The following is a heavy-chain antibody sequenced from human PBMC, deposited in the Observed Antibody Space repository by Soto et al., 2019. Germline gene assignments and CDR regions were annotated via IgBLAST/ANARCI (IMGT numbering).Heavy chain of an antibody. J-gene: IGHJ4*02. V-gene: IGHV4-30-4*01. Sequence: PSETLSLTCTVSGGSISSGDYYWSWIRQPPGKGLEWIGYIYYSGSTYYNPSLKSRVTISVDTSKNLFSLKLSSVTAADTAVYYCARDSDYVWGSYRAFDYWGQGTLVTVSS. CDR1: GGSISSGDYY. CDR3: ARDSDYVWGSYRAFDY. D-gene: IGHD3-16*02. CDR2: IYYSGST.